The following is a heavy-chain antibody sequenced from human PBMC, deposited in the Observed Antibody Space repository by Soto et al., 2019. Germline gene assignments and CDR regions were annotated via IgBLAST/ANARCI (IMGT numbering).Heavy chain of an antibody. V-gene: IGHV1-69*13. D-gene: IGHD3-22*01. Sequence: SVKVSCKASGGTFSSYAISWVRQAPGQGLEWMGGVIPIFGTANYAQKFQGRVTITADESTSTAYMELSSLRSEDTAVYYRARVAEDSSGYYYSWFDPWGQGTLVTVSA. CDR1: GGTFSSYA. J-gene: IGHJ5*02. CDR2: VIPIFGTA. CDR3: ARVAEDSSGYYYSWFDP.